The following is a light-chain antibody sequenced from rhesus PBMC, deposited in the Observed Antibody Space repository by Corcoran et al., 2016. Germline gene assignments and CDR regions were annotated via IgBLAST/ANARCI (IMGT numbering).Light chain of an antibody. Sequence: DIQMTQSPSSLSASVGDTVTITCRASQRINSWLAWYQQSPGKAPKLLIYGASTLESGVSSRVSGGGSGPDFTLTISSLQSEDFATYYCQQYNSSPLTFGGGTKVEL. CDR3: QQYNSSPLT. V-gene: IGKV1-22*01. CDR1: QRINSW. CDR2: GAS. J-gene: IGKJ4*01.